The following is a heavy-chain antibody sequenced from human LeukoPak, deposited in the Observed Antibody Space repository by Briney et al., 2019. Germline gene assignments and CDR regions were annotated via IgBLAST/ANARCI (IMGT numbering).Heavy chain of an antibody. CDR2: ISGSGGST. CDR1: GFTFSTYA. CDR3: AKRVVIPTDWFDP. D-gene: IGHD3-22*01. V-gene: IGHV3-23*01. Sequence: PGGSLRLSCAASGFTFSTYAMSWVRQAPGKGLEWVSAISGSGGSTYYADSVKGRFTISRDNSKNTLYLQMNSLRAEDTPVYCFAKRVVIPTDWFDPWGQGTLVTVSS. J-gene: IGHJ5*02.